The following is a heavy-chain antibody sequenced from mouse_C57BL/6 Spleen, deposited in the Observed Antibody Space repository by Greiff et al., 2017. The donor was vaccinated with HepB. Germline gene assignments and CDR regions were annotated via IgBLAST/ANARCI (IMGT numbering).Heavy chain of an antibody. CDR3: TRESGSSPFAY. J-gene: IGHJ3*01. CDR2: ISSGGDYI. D-gene: IGHD1-1*01. CDR1: GFTFSSYA. Sequence: EVMLVESGEGLVKPGGSLKLSCAASGFTFSSYAMSWVRQTPEKRLEWVAYISSGGDYIYYADTVKGRFTISRDNARNTLYLQMSSLKSEDTAMYYCTRESGSSPFAYWGQGTLVTVSA. V-gene: IGHV5-9-1*02.